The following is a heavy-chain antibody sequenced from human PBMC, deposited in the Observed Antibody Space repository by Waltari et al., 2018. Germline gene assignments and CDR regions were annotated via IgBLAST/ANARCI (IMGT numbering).Heavy chain of an antibody. J-gene: IGHJ3*02. CDR1: GGSISSYY. CDR3: ARNIVATTDDAFDI. Sequence: SETLSLTCTVSGGSISSYYWSWIRQPPGKGLEWIGYIYYSGSTNYNHSLKSRVTISVDTSKNQFSLKLSSVTAADTAVYYCARNIVATTDDAFDIWGQGTMVTVSS. D-gene: IGHD5-12*01. CDR2: IYYSGST. V-gene: IGHV4-59*08.